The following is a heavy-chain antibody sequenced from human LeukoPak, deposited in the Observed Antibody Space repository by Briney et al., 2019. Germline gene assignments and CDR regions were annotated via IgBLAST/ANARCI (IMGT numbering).Heavy chain of an antibody. CDR2: IYYSGST. CDR3: ASGQQLVLSY. J-gene: IGHJ4*02. D-gene: IGHD6-13*01. V-gene: IGHV4-39*01. Sequence: SETLSLTCTVSGGSISSSSYYWGWIRQPPGKGLEWIGSIYYSGSTYYSPSLKSRVTISVDTSKNQFSLKLSSVTAADTAVYYCASGQQLVLSYWGQGTLVTVSS. CDR1: GGSISSSSYY.